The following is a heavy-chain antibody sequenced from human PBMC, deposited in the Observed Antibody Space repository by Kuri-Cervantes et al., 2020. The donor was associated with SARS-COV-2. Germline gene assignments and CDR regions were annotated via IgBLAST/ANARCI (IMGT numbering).Heavy chain of an antibody. J-gene: IGHJ6*02. CDR2: IYNSGST. D-gene: IGHD3-22*01. V-gene: IGHV4-59*08. CDR3: ARLRSEYNYDSSGPGRMDV. Sequence: SETLSLTCTVPGGSISSYYWSWIRQPPGKGLEWMGYIYNSGSTNYNPSLKSRFTITVDTSKNQFSLKLSSVTAADTAVYYCARLRSEYNYDSSGPGRMDVWGQGTTVTVSS. CDR1: GGSISSYY.